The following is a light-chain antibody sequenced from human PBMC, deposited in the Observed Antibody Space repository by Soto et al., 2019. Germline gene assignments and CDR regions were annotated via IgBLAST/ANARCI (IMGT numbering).Light chain of an antibody. CDR1: QSVSSSY. Sequence: EIVLTQSPGTLSLSPGERATLSCRASQSVSSSYLAWYQQKPGQAPRLLIYGASSRATGIPDRFSGSGSGKDFTLTISRLEPEDFEVFYCQQYGTSPPITFGQGTGLEIK. J-gene: IGKJ5*01. CDR3: QQYGTSPPIT. V-gene: IGKV3-20*01. CDR2: GAS.